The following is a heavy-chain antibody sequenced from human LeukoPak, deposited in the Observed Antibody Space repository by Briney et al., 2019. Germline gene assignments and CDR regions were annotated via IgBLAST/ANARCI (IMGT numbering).Heavy chain of an antibody. CDR1: GFTFSNYA. CDR3: AKDLGATVTTPTGY. J-gene: IGHJ4*02. D-gene: IGHD4-17*01. CDR2: ISGSGGST. V-gene: IGHV3-23*01. Sequence: PGGSLRLSCAAYGFTFSNYAMSWVRQAPGKGMEWVSAISGSGGSTYYADSVKGRFTISRDNSKNTLYLQMNSLRAEDTAVYYCAKDLGATVTTPTGYWGQGTLVTVSS.